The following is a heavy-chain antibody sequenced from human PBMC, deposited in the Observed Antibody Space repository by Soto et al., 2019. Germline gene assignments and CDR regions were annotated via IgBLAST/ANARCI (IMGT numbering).Heavy chain of an antibody. CDR1: GYFFTSYY. J-gene: IGHJ4*02. Sequence: QAQLVQSGAEVKKPGASVKVSCKASGYFFTSYYIHWVRQAPGQSLQWMGWINPNGGNTHYVQKFQGRLTLTRDTSVNTVYMDLNSLTSDDTAIYYCARESMGGSSFRREYFDFWGQGTLVAVAS. CDR3: ARESMGGSSFRREYFDF. V-gene: IGHV1-2*02. CDR2: INPNGGNT. D-gene: IGHD2-15*01.